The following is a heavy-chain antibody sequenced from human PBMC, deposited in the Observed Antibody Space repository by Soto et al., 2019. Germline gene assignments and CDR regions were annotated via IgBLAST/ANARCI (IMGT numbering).Heavy chain of an antibody. D-gene: IGHD3-10*01. CDR3: ARHLYFAGSYSDYYGMDV. Sequence: GESLKIACKGSGYSFTSYWISWVLHMPGKGLEWMGRIDPSDSYTNYSPSFQGHVTISADKSISTAYLQWSSLKASDTAMYYCARHLYFAGSYSDYYGMDVWGQGTTVTVSS. V-gene: IGHV5-10-1*01. CDR2: IDPSDSYT. J-gene: IGHJ6*02. CDR1: GYSFTSYW.